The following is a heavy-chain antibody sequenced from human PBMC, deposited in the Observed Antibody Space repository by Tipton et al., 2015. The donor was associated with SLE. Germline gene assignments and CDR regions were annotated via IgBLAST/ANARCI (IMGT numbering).Heavy chain of an antibody. V-gene: IGHV4-59*01. CDR2: VYYSGTT. D-gene: IGHD3-10*01. CDR1: GSSITAYY. Sequence: TLSLTCTVSGSSITAYYWTWIRQPPGKGLEWIGYVYYSGTTNYNPSLKSRVTISVDTSKNQFSLKLSSVTAADTAIYYCARGSLTVVQGIKETKTRRYKWFDPWGQGTLVTVSS. CDR3: ARGSLTVVQGIKETKTRRYKWFDP. J-gene: IGHJ5*02.